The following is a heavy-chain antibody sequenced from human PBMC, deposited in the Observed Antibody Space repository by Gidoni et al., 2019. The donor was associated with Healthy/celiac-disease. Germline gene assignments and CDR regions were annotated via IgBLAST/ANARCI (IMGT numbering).Heavy chain of an antibody. V-gene: IGHV4-38-2*02. CDR1: GYPISSGYY. CDR2: IYHSGST. Sequence: QVQLQESGPGLVTPSETLSLTCTVSGYPISSGYYWGWIRQPPGKGLEWIGSIYHSGSTYYNPALKSRVTISVDTSKNQFSLKLSSVTAADTAVYYCARGGGEMTTVTSRFDPWGQGTLVTVSS. D-gene: IGHD4-17*01. CDR3: ARGGGEMTTVTSRFDP. J-gene: IGHJ5*02.